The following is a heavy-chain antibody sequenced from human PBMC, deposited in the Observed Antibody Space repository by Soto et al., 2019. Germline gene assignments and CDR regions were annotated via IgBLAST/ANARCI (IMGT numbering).Heavy chain of an antibody. CDR1: GFPFSDYY. J-gene: IGHJ4*02. Sequence: GGSLRLSCAASGFPFSDYYMSWIRQAPGRGLEWVSYISSSDTIYYADSVKGRFTISRDNAKNSLYLQMNSLRAEDTAMYYCARDLGYYDSSGYFDPWGQGALVTVSS. CDR3: ARDLGYYDSSGYFDP. V-gene: IGHV3-11*01. CDR2: ISSSDTI. D-gene: IGHD3-22*01.